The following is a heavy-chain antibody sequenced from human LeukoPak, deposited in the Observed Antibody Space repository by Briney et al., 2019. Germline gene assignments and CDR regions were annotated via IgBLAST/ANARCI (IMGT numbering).Heavy chain of an antibody. D-gene: IGHD3-22*01. Sequence: ASVKVSCKVSGYTLTELSMHWVRQAPGKGLEWMGGFDPEDGETIYAQKFQGRVTMTEDTSTDTAYMELSSLRSEDTAVYYCARDSAVYDSSGYFLHAFDIWGQGTMVTVSS. CDR1: GYTLTELS. J-gene: IGHJ3*02. CDR2: FDPEDGET. V-gene: IGHV1-24*01. CDR3: ARDSAVYDSSGYFLHAFDI.